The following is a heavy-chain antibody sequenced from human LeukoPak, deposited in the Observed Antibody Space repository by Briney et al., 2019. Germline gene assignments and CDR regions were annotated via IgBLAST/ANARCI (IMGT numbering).Heavy chain of an antibody. CDR1: RFTFSSYG. CDR3: ARDPYYYDSSGYYSTDY. D-gene: IGHD3-22*01. J-gene: IGHJ4*02. CDR2: ISDSTSSK. Sequence: GGSLRLSCAASRFTFSSYGMNCVSQAPGKGLEWVSYISDSTSSKYYADSVKGRFTISRDNAKNSLYLQMNSLRDEDTAVYYCARDPYYYDSSGYYSTDYWGQGTLVTVSS. V-gene: IGHV3-48*02.